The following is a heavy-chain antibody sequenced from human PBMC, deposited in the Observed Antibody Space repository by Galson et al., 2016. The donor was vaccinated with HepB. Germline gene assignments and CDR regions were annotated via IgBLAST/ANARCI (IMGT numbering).Heavy chain of an antibody. D-gene: IGHD1-14*01. CDR2: VSHTGTNS. J-gene: IGHJ5*02. V-gene: IGHV3-23*01. CDR3: ARERGSCEGTSCRRPPHGWFDL. CDR1: EFTFSTYT. Sequence: SLRLSCAASEFTFSTYTLSWVRQAPGKGLEWVAAVSHTGTNSFYGDSVKGRFTISRDNSKNTMFLQMDSLRADDTAVYFCARERGSCEGTSCRRPPHGWFDLWGQGTQVIVSS.